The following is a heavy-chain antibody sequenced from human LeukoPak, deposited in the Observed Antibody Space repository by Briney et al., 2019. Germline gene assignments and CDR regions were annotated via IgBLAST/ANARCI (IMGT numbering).Heavy chain of an antibody. Sequence: ASVKVSCKASGYTFTGYYMHWVRQAPGQGLEWMGRINPNSGGTNYAQKFQGRVTMTRDTSISTAYMELSRLRSDDTAMYYCARGSDYVWGSYRWAPWGQGTLVTVSS. CDR2: INPNSGGT. D-gene: IGHD3-16*02. V-gene: IGHV1-2*06. CDR1: GYTFTGYY. J-gene: IGHJ5*02. CDR3: ARGSDYVWGSYRWAP.